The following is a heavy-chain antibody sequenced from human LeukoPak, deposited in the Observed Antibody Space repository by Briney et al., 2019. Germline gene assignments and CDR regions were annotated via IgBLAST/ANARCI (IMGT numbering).Heavy chain of an antibody. J-gene: IGHJ4*02. Sequence: ASVKVSCKASGYTFTSYYMHWVRQAPGQGLEWMGIISPTSGSTNYAQKFQGRTTMTRDTSASTVYMELSSLRSDDTAMYYCARAAYGDCPRHWGQGTLVTVSS. CDR3: ARAAYGDCPRH. D-gene: IGHD4-17*01. CDR2: ISPTSGST. CDR1: GYTFTSYY. V-gene: IGHV1-46*01.